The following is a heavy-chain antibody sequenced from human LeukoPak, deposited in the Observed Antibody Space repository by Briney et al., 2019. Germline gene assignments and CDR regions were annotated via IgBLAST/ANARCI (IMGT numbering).Heavy chain of an antibody. CDR3: ARNSYGDYCPFDY. D-gene: IGHD4-17*01. Sequence: PGGSLRLSCAASGFTFSSYSMNWVRQAPGKGLEWVSSISSSSSYIYYADSVKGRFTNSRDNAKNSLYLQMNSLRAEDTAVYYCARNSYGDYCPFDYWGQGTLVTVSS. V-gene: IGHV3-21*01. J-gene: IGHJ4*02. CDR1: GFTFSSYS. CDR2: ISSSSSYI.